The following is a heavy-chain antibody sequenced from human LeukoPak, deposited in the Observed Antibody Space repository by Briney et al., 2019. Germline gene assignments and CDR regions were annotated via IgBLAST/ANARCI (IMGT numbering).Heavy chain of an antibody. CDR2: IYYSGST. Sequence: SETLSLTCTVSGGSISSGGYYWSWIRQHPGKGLEWIGYIYYSGSTYYNPSLKSRVTISVDTSKNQFSLKLSSVTAADTAVYYCARIAARFDLDYWGQGTLVTVSS. CDR3: ARIAARFDLDY. CDR1: GGSISSGGYY. V-gene: IGHV4-31*03. J-gene: IGHJ4*02. D-gene: IGHD6-6*01.